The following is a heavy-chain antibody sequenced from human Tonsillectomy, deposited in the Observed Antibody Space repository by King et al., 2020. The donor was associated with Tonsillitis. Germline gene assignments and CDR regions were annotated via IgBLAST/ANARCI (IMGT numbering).Heavy chain of an antibody. CDR2: IAYDASYE. CDR1: GFTFSNYG. D-gene: IGHD3-16*02. V-gene: IGHV3-30*18. CDR3: AKDGIALSDWYFDL. Sequence: VQLVESGGGVVQPGRSLRLSCAASGFTFSNYGMHWVRQAPGKGLEWVALIAYDASYENYADSVKGRFAISRDNSKNTLYLEMNSLRVEDTAVYYCAKDGIALSDWYFDLWGCGTLVTVSS. J-gene: IGHJ2*01.